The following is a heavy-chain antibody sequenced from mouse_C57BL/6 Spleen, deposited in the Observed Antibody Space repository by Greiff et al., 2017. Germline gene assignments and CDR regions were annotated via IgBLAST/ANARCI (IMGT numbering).Heavy chain of an antibody. CDR2: IHPSDSDT. V-gene: IGHV1-74*01. D-gene: IGHD2-1*01. J-gene: IGHJ4*01. CDR1: GYTFTSYW. Sequence: VQLQQPGAELVKPGASVKVSCKASGYTFTSYWMHWVKQRPGQGLEWIGRIHPSDSDTNYNQKFKGKATLTVDKSSSTAYMQLSSLTSEDSAVYYCATFYYGNYEDAMDYWGQGTSVTVSS. CDR3: ATFYYGNYEDAMDY.